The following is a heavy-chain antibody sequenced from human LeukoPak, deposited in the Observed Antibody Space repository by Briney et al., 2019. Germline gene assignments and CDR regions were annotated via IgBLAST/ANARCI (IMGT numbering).Heavy chain of an antibody. Sequence: PGGSLTLSCLADGFIFTSEAMLWVRQARGKGLEYVSAISSNGRSTHYADSVKGRFTISRDNSKNTLYIQMSSLRTEDTAVYYWVKNHGDSGDWYVRGLDYWGLGTLVTVSS. D-gene: IGHD2-21*01. CDR2: ISSNGRST. J-gene: IGHJ4*02. CDR1: GFIFTSEA. V-gene: IGHV3-64*05. CDR3: VKNHGDSGDWYVRGLDY.